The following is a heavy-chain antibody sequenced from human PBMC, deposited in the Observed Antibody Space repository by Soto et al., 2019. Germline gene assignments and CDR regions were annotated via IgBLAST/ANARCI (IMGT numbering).Heavy chain of an antibody. D-gene: IGHD3-3*01. CDR2: TRNKANSYTT. CDR3: AREFYDFWSGRSLYGMDV. V-gene: IGHV3-72*01. Sequence: GGSLRLSCAASGFNFSDHYMDWVRQAPGKGLEWVGRTRNKANSYTTEYAASVKGRFTISRDDSKNSLYVQMNSLKIEDTAVYYCAREFYDFWSGRSLYGMDVWGQATTVTGSS. J-gene: IGHJ6*02. CDR1: GFNFSDHY.